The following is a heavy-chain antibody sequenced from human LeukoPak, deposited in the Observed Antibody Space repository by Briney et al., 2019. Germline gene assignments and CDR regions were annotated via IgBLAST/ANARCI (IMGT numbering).Heavy chain of an antibody. V-gene: IGHV3-23*01. Sequence: PGGSLRLSCAASGFPFSNYAMNWVRLAPGKGLEWGSVISSGGGTTYYSDSVKGRFIISRDNSKNTLYLQMNSLRVDDTALYYCAKAGIAVPATPEYCGQGTQVTVSS. J-gene: IGHJ4*02. CDR2: ISSGGGTT. CDR1: GFPFSNYA. D-gene: IGHD6-19*01. CDR3: AKAGIAVPATPEY.